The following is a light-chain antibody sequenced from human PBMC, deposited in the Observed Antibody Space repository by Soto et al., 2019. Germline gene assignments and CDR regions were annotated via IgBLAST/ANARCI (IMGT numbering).Light chain of an antibody. CDR3: QQRSNWPLMYT. Sequence: EIVLTQSPATLSLSPGERATLSCRASQSVSSYLAWYQQKPVQAPRLLIYDASNRATGIPARFSGSGSGTDFTLTISSLEPEDFAVYYCQQRSNWPLMYTFGQGTKLEIK. CDR1: QSVSSY. V-gene: IGKV3-11*01. J-gene: IGKJ2*01. CDR2: DAS.